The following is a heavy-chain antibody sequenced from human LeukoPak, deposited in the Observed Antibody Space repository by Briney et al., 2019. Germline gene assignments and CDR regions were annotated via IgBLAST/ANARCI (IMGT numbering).Heavy chain of an antibody. CDR1: GGSISSYY. J-gene: IGHJ6*02. D-gene: IGHD3-22*01. Sequence: SETLSLTCTVSGGSISSYYWSWIRQPPGKGLEWIGYIYYSGSTNYNPSLKSRVTISVDTSKNQFSLKLSSVTAADTAVYYCARYYYDSSGYYFRGYYGMDVWGQGTTVTVSS. V-gene: IGHV4-59*08. CDR2: IYYSGST. CDR3: ARYYYDSSGYYFRGYYGMDV.